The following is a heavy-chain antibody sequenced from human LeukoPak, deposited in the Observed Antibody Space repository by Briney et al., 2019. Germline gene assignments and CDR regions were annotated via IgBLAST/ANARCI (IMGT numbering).Heavy chain of an antibody. CDR1: GGSISSSSYY. J-gene: IGHJ4*02. CDR2: TYYSGST. V-gene: IGHV4-39*01. CDR3: AREGLYCSGGSCYLGYFDY. D-gene: IGHD2-15*01. Sequence: PSETLSLTCTVSGGSISSSSYYWGWIRQPPGKGLEWIGSTYYSGSTYYNPSLKSRVTISVDTSKNQFSLKLSSVTAADTAVYYCAREGLYCSGGSCYLGYFDYWGQGTLVTVSS.